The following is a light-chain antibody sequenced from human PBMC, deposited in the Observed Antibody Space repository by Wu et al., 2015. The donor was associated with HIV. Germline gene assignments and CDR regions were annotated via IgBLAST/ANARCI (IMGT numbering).Light chain of an antibody. CDR2: GAS. Sequence: EIVLTQSPGTLSLSPGERATLSCRASQSVSSTYLAWYQQKPGQAPRLLIYGASGRASGIPDRFSSSGSGTDFTLTISRLEPEDFAVYFCQQYGSSPLHSFGQGTKLEIK. J-gene: IGKJ2*03. V-gene: IGKV3-20*01. CDR3: QQYGSSPLHS. CDR1: QSVSSTY.